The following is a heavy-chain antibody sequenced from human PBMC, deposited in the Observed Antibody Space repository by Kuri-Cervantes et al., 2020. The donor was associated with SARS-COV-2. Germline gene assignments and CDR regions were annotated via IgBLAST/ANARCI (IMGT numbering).Heavy chain of an antibody. D-gene: IGHD3-10*01. CDR2: IIPIFGTA. Sequence: SVKVSCKASGGTFSSYAISWVQQAPGQGLEWMGGIIPIFGTANYAQKLQGRVTMTTDTSTSTAYMELRSLRSDDTAVYYCAGGLLWFGHWGYGMDVWGQGTTVTVSS. CDR1: GGTFSSYA. J-gene: IGHJ6*02. V-gene: IGHV1-69*05. CDR3: AGGLLWFGHWGYGMDV.